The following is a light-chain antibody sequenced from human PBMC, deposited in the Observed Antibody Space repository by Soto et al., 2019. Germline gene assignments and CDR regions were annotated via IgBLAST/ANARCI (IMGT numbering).Light chain of an antibody. CDR2: EVS. CDR1: SSDVGSYNF. CDR3: TSYTDSGTWV. Sequence: QSALTQPASVSGSPGQSITISCTGTSSDVGSYNFVSWYQQLPGKAPKLMIYEVSNRPSGVSYRFSGSKSANTASLTISGLHGEDEADYYCTSYTDSGTWVFGGGTKLTVL. V-gene: IGLV2-14*01. J-gene: IGLJ3*02.